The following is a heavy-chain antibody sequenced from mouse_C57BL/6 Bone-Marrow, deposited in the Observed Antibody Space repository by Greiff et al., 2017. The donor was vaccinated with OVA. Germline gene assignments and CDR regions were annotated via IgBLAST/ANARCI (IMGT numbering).Heavy chain of an antibody. J-gene: IGHJ3*01. Sequence: QVQLQQPGAELVKPGASVKLSCKASGYTFTSYWMHWVKQRPGQGLEWIGMIHPNSGSTNYNEKFKSKATLTVDKSSSTAYMQLSSLTSEDSAVYYCARRYYSNTGFAYWGQGTLVTVSA. CDR3: ARRYYSNTGFAY. D-gene: IGHD2-5*01. CDR1: GYTFTSYW. CDR2: IHPNSGST. V-gene: IGHV1-64*01.